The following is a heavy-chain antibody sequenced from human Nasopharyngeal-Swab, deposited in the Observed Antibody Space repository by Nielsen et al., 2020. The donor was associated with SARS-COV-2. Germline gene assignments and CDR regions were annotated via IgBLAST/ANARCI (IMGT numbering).Heavy chain of an antibody. CDR1: GGSISSGGYS. CDR3: ARHMLGGPTAFDI. CDR2: IYHSGST. V-gene: IGHV4-30-2*01. D-gene: IGHD2-8*01. Sequence: TLSLTCAVSGGSISSGGYSWSWIRQPPGKGLEWIGYIYHSGSTYYNPSLKSRVTISVDKSKNQFSLKLRSVTAADTAVFYCARHMLGGPTAFDIWGQGTVVTVSS. J-gene: IGHJ3*02.